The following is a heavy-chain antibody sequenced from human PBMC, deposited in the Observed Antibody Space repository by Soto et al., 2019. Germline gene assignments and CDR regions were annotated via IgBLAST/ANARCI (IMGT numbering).Heavy chain of an antibody. CDR1: GYTFNTYG. CDR2: VSAYNGNT. D-gene: IGHD3-3*01. CDR3: AGGSGDGYNPIEY. V-gene: IGHV1-18*01. J-gene: IGHJ4*02. Sequence: QVQLVQSGPEVKKPGASVKVSCEASGYTFNTYGITWVRQAPGQGLEWIGWVSAYNGNTKYAQKFQGRVNMTTDTSTSTGYMELRSLTSDDTAVYYCAGGSGDGYNPIEYWGQGTLVTVSS.